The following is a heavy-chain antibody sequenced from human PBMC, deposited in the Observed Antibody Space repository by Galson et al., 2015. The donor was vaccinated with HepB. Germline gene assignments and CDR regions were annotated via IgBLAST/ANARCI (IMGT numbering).Heavy chain of an antibody. J-gene: IGHJ6*02. CDR1: GFNFRNYV. D-gene: IGHD3-3*01. V-gene: IGHV3-30*09. CDR2: ISQDGSDK. CDR3: TKERFSTFGVTLVADSGMDV. Sequence: SLRLSCAASGFNFRNYVMNWVRQAPGKGLEWVAIISQDGSDKYYEESVKGRFAISRDNSNNKLYLHMSSLRPGDTAVYYCTKERFSTFGVTLVADSGMDVWGQGTTVSVSS.